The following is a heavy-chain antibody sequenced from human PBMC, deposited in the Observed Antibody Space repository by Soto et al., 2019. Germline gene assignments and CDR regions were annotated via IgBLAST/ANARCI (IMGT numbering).Heavy chain of an antibody. CDR3: VRAADSSGYYSY. D-gene: IGHD3-22*01. V-gene: IGHV3-74*01. Sequence: EVQLVESGGGLVQPGGSPRLSCAASGFTFSSYWMHWVRQAPGKGLVWVSRINSDGSSTSYADSVKGRFTISRDNAKNTLYLQMNSLRAEDTAVYYCVRAADSSGYYSYWGQGTLVTVSS. J-gene: IGHJ4*02. CDR2: INSDGSST. CDR1: GFTFSSYW.